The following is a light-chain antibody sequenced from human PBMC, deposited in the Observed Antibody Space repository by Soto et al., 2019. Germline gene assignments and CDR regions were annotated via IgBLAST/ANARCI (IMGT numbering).Light chain of an antibody. Sequence: QSALTQPASVSGSPGQSITISCAGSGGDVGNYDLLSWYQQIPGKAPKLIIYEVSKRPSGVSNRFSASKSGNTASLTISGLQAEDAADYYCSSYANNRVFGGGTKLTVL. CDR2: EVS. V-gene: IGLV2-23*02. CDR1: GGDVGNYDL. J-gene: IGLJ3*02. CDR3: SSYANNRV.